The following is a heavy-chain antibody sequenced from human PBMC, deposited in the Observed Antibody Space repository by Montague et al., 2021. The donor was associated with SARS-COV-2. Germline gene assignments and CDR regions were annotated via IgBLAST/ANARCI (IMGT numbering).Heavy chain of an antibody. CDR1: AGSISSSC. Sequence: SETLSLTCTVSAGSISSSCWSWIRQPPGKGLEWIGYISNTGSKNYNPSLKSRITISLDTYTNQFSLKLTFVTAADTATYYCARDVDLWGSVVVSVGCYFDFWGQGTMVAVSS. D-gene: IGHD2-21*01. J-gene: IGHJ4*02. V-gene: IGHV4-59*12. CDR2: ISNTGSK. CDR3: ARDVDLWGSVVVSVGCYFDF.